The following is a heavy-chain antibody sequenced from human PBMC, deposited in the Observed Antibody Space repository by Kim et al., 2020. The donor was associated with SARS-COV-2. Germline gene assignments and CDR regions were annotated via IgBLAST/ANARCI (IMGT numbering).Heavy chain of an antibody. CDR1: GLNLNIQY. CDR2: ISGGGDYT. Sequence: GGSLRLSCAASGLNLNIQYMSWIRQAPGKGLEWLGFISGGGDYTTYADSVKGRFTISRDNAKKTLFLQMNSLRGEDTAIYYCATVHYHNIKNWGQGTLVT. J-gene: IGHJ4*02. CDR3: ATVHYHNIKN. D-gene: IGHD3-9*01. V-gene: IGHV3-11*03.